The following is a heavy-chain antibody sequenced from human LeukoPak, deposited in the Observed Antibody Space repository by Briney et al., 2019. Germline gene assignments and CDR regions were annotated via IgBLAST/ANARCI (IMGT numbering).Heavy chain of an antibody. J-gene: IGHJ4*02. CDR2: IKQDGSEK. CDR1: GFTFQDHG. Sequence: GGSLRLSCAASGFTFQDHGMSWVRQAPGKGLEWVANIKQDGSEKYYVDSVKGRFTISRDNAKNSLYLQMNSLRAEDMALYYCAKGSYYDFWSGYLYYFDYWGQGTLVTVSS. CDR3: AKGSYYDFWSGYLYYFDY. V-gene: IGHV3-7*03. D-gene: IGHD3-3*01.